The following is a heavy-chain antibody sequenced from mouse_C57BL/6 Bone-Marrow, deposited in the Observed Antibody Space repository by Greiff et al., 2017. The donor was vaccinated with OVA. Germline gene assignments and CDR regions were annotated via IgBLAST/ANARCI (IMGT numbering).Heavy chain of an antibody. CDR1: GYTFTSYG. V-gene: IGHV1-81*01. CDR2: IYPRSGNT. CDR3: ARARWLLRNY. D-gene: IGHD2-3*01. Sequence: VMLVESGAELARPGASVKLSCKASGYTFTSYGISWVKQRTGQGLEWIGEIYPRSGNTYYNEKFKGKATLTADKSSSTAYMELRSLTSEDSAVYFCARARWLLRNYWGQGTTLTVSS. J-gene: IGHJ2*01.